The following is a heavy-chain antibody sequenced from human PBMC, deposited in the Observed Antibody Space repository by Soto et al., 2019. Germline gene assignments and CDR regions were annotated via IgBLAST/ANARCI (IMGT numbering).Heavy chain of an antibody. V-gene: IGHV4-30-4*01. J-gene: IGHJ2*01. D-gene: IGHD4-17*01. CDR1: GGSISGGGYY. CDR2: IYDSGST. Sequence: PSETLSLTCTVSGGSISGGGYYWSWIRQPPGKGLEWIGYIYDSGSTYYNPSLKSRVTISVDTSKNQFSLRLSSVTAADTAVYYCAREIIPLTTDWYFDLWGRGTLLTVSS. CDR3: AREIIPLTTDWYFDL.